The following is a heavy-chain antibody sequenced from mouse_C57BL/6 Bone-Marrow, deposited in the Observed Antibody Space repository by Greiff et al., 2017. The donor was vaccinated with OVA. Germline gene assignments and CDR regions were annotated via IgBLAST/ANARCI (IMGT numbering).Heavy chain of an antibody. D-gene: IGHD4-1*01. CDR2: ISSGSSTI. CDR1: GFTFSDYG. J-gene: IGHJ2*01. Sequence: EVHLVESGGGLVKPGGSLKLSCAASGFTFSDYGMHWVRQAPEKGLEWVAYISSGSSTIYYADTVKGRFTISRDNAKNTLFLQMTSLRSEDTAMYYCARPLAGHFDYWGQGTTLTVSS. V-gene: IGHV5-17*01. CDR3: ARPLAGHFDY.